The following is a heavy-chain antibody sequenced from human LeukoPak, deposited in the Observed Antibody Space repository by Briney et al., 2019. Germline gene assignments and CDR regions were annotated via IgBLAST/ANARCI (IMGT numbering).Heavy chain of an antibody. Sequence: GGSLRLSCAASGFTFSNAWMSWVRQAPGKGLEWVGRIKSKTDGGTTDYAAPVKGRFTISRDDSKNALYLQMNSLKTEDTAVYYCTSKPMDYYGSGSLDHWGQGTLVTVSS. CDR2: IKSKTDGGTT. CDR3: TSKPMDYYGSGSLDH. CDR1: GFTFSNAW. V-gene: IGHV3-15*01. D-gene: IGHD3-10*01. J-gene: IGHJ4*02.